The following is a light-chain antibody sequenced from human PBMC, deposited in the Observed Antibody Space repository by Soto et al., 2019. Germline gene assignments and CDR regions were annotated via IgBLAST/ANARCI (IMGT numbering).Light chain of an antibody. CDR3: QQYDTLSFT. CDR2: DAS. CDR1: HDISNY. V-gene: IGKV1-33*01. J-gene: IGKJ3*01. Sequence: DIQMTQSPSSLSASVGDRVTLTCQASHDISNYLNWYQQKLGKAPKLLIYDASNLEPGVPSRFSGSGSGTKFILTISSLQPEDIATYYCQQYDTLSFTFGPGTKVDL.